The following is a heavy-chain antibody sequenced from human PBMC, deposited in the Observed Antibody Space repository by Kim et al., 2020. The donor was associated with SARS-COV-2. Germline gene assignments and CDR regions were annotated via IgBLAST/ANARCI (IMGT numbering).Heavy chain of an antibody. D-gene: IGHD6-19*01. V-gene: IGHV3-23*03. Sequence: DTVKGRFNASRDNSKTTLYLQMNSLRAEDTAVYYCAKPENSGYSSGWFGYWGQGTLVTVSS. CDR3: AKPENSGYSSGWFGY. J-gene: IGHJ4*02.